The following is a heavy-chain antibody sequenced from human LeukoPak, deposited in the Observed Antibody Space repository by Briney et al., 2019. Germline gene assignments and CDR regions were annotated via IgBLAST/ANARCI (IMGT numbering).Heavy chain of an antibody. Sequence: GGSLRLSCAASGXTFSSYSMNWVRQAPGKGLEWISYISGSGSVSYYEDSVKGRFTISRDNAKNSLYLQMNSLRDEDTALYYCARDGGFGFLAAFDIWGQGTMVTVS. V-gene: IGHV3-48*02. CDR3: ARDGGFGFLAAFDI. D-gene: IGHD3-10*01. CDR1: GXTFSSYS. J-gene: IGHJ3*02. CDR2: ISGSGSVS.